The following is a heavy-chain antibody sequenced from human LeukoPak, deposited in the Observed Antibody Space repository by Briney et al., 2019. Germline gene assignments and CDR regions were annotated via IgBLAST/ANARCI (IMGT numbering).Heavy chain of an antibody. CDR2: ISGSGGRT. D-gene: IGHD3-10*01. V-gene: IGHV3-23*01. Sequence: PGGSLRLSCAASGFTFSSYAMSWVRQAPGKGLEWVSAISGSGGRTYYADSVKGRFTISRDDSMNTLYLQINSLSAEDTAVHYCAKAAVGEPYYFDYWGQGTLVTVFS. CDR3: AKAAVGEPYYFDY. CDR1: GFTFSSYA. J-gene: IGHJ4*02.